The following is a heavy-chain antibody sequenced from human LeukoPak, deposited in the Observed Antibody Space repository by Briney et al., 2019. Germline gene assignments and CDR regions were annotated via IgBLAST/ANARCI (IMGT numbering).Heavy chain of an antibody. Sequence: PGGSLRLSCAASGFTFSSYWMHWVRQAPGKGLVWVSRINSDGSSTSYADSVKGRFTISRDNAKNTLYLQMNSLRAEDTAVYYCAGDLSYGPKAQNYFDYWGQGTLVTVSS. CDR1: GFTFSSYW. V-gene: IGHV3-74*01. J-gene: IGHJ4*02. CDR2: INSDGSST. CDR3: AGDLSYGPKAQNYFDY. D-gene: IGHD5-18*01.